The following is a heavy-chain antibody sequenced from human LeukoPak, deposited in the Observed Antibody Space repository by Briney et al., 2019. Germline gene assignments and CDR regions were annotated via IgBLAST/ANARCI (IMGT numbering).Heavy chain of an antibody. J-gene: IGHJ3*02. CDR2: IYYTGNT. CDR1: RASISGYY. Sequence: SETLSLTCSVSRASISGYYWSWIRQPPGKGLEWIAYIYYTGNTDSNPSLKSRVTISVDTSRRHFSLQLTPVTAADTAVYYCARHEPGWRGAFDIWGQGTMVTVSS. D-gene: IGHD1-14*01. V-gene: IGHV4-59*08. CDR3: ARHEPGWRGAFDI.